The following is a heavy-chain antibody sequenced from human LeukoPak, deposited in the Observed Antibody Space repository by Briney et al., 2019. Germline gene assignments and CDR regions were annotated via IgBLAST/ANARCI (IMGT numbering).Heavy chain of an antibody. V-gene: IGHV4-59*01. CDR3: ASHSSSWYGFDY. CDR1: GGSISSYY. D-gene: IGHD6-13*01. CDR2: IYYSGST. Sequence: SETLSLTCTVSGGSISSYYWSWIRQPPGKGLEWIGYIYYSGSTNYNPSLKSRVTISVDTSKNQFSLKLSSVTAADTAVYYCASHSSSWYGFDYWGRGTLVTVSS. J-gene: IGHJ4*02.